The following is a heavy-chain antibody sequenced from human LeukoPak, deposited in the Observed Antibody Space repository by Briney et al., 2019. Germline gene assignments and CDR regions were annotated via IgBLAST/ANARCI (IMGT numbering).Heavy chain of an antibody. J-gene: IGHJ3*02. D-gene: IGHD3-22*01. Sequence: GASVKVSCKASGYTFTGYYMHWVRQAPGQGLEWMGWTNPNSGGTNYAQKFQGRVTMTRDTSISTAYMELSRLRSDDTAVYYCARDSLSSYYDSSGPDAFDIWGQGTMVTVSS. V-gene: IGHV1-2*02. CDR3: ARDSLSSYYDSSGPDAFDI. CDR1: GYTFTGYY. CDR2: TNPNSGGT.